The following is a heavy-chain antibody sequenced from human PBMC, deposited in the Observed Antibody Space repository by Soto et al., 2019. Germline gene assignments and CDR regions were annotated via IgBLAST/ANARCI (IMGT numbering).Heavy chain of an antibody. D-gene: IGHD6-6*01. Sequence: QVQLQESGPGLVKPSGTLSLTCGVSSGSISSDNWWSWVRQTPGKGLEWIGEIYHSGATNYNPSLKSRVTISVDKSETQFSLELCSVTAADTAVYYCAKSSLSDFLYYYYYMDVWGKGTTVTVS. CDR1: SGSISSDNW. CDR3: AKSSLSDFLYYYYYMDV. J-gene: IGHJ6*03. V-gene: IGHV4-4*02. CDR2: IYHSGAT.